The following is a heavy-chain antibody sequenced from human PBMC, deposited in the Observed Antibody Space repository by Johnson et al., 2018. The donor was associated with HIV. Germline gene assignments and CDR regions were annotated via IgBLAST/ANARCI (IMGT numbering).Heavy chain of an antibody. V-gene: IGHV3-9*01. CDR2: IIWNSGSI. Sequence: VQLVESGGGLIQPGGSLRLSCVASGFTFDDYGMSWVRQAPGKGLEWVSGIIWNSGSIAYADSVKGRFTISRDNSKNTLYLQMNSLRAEDTAVYYCAKSSSSFGAFDIWGQGTTVTVSS. D-gene: IGHD6-6*01. J-gene: IGHJ3*02. CDR3: AKSSSSFGAFDI. CDR1: GFTFDDYG.